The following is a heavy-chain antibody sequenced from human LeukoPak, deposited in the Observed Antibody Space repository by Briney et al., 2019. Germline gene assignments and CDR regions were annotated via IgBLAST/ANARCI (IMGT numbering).Heavy chain of an antibody. J-gene: IGHJ4*02. Sequence: GGSLRLSCAASGFTFSSYDMSWVRQAPGKGPEWVSGISGSGGTTYYADSVKGRFTISRDNSKNTLYLQMNSLRADDTAVYYCATYRQVLLPFESWGQGTLVTVSS. D-gene: IGHD2-8*02. CDR1: GFTFSSYD. V-gene: IGHV3-23*01. CDR3: ATYRQVLLPFES. CDR2: ISGSGGTT.